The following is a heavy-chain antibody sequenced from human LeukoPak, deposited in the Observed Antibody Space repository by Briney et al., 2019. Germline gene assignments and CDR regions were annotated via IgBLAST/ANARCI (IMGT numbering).Heavy chain of an antibody. Sequence: GSAKVSCKASGYTFTSYDINWVRQATGQGLEWMGWMNPNSGNTGYAQKFQGRVTMTRNTSISTAYMELSSLRSEDTAVYYCARGSAGHNLRFDPWGQGTLVTVPS. J-gene: IGHJ5*02. D-gene: IGHD1-1*01. CDR3: ARGSAGHNLRFDP. CDR2: MNPNSGNT. V-gene: IGHV1-8*01. CDR1: GYTFTSYD.